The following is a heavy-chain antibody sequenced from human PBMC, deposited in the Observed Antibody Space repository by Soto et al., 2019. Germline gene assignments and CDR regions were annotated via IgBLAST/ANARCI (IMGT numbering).Heavy chain of an antibody. CDR3: ARQEGFVFGF. J-gene: IGHJ4*02. CDR1: GDSVSKKKTA. V-gene: IGHV6-1*01. CDR2: AYYGANKWYS. Sequence: SEALSLTVAMSGDSVSKKKTAWHWFRQTPSRGHERLGRAYYGANKWYSGYEPSVKSRISVIPDTSNNKFCMNLSSVTPDATAVYYCARQEGFVFGFWGQGSLVTVSS.